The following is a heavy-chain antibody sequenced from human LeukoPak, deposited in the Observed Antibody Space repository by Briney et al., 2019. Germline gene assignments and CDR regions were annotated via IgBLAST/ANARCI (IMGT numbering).Heavy chain of an antibody. Sequence: GGSLRLSCAVSGFTFSFYSMNWVRQAPGKGLEWVSSITSDSTDIYYADSVKGRFTISRDNAKNSLYLHMNNLRVEDTAVYYCARVERYYFGSGSHSDFWGQGTLVTVSS. CDR1: GFTFSFYS. CDR3: ARVERYYFGSGSHSDF. D-gene: IGHD3-10*01. V-gene: IGHV3-21*01. J-gene: IGHJ4*02. CDR2: ITSDSTDI.